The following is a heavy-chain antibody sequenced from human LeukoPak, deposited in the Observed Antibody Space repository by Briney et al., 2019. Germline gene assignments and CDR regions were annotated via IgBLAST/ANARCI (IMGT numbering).Heavy chain of an antibody. CDR1: GFTFSSYA. J-gene: IGHJ6*02. D-gene: IGHD1-14*01. V-gene: IGHV3-23*01. CDR3: AKDIIYYYGMDV. Sequence: PGGSLRLSCAASGFTFSSYAMSWVRQAPGKGLEWVSAISGSGGSTYYADFVKGRFTISRDNSKNTLYLQMNSLRAEDTAVYYCAKDIIYYYGMDVWGQGTTVTVSS. CDR2: ISGSGGST.